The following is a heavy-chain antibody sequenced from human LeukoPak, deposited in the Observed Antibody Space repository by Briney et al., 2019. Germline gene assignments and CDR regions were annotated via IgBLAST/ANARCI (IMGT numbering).Heavy chain of an antibody. V-gene: IGHV3-23*01. Sequence: PGGSLRLSCAASAFTFRSYAMSWVRQAGGKGLEWVSAISGSGGSTYYADSVKGRFTISRDNSKNTLYLQMSSLRAEDTAVYYCAKVDYWSPENYFDSWGQGTLVTVSS. D-gene: IGHD1-1*01. J-gene: IGHJ4*02. CDR2: ISGSGGST. CDR1: AFTFRSYA. CDR3: AKVDYWSPENYFDS.